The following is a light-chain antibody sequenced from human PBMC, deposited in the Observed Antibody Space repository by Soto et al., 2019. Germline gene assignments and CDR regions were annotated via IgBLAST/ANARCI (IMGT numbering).Light chain of an antibody. V-gene: IGKV3-20*01. J-gene: IGKJ5*01. Sequence: EIVLTQSSGTLSLYSGERANLSCSSSQSVTSRYLAWYQQKPGQAPRLLIYGASNRATGIPERFSGSGSGTDFTLTISSLEPEDFAVYYCQKYGTSPINCGQGKRLEIK. CDR1: QSVTSRY. CDR3: QKYGTSPIN. CDR2: GAS.